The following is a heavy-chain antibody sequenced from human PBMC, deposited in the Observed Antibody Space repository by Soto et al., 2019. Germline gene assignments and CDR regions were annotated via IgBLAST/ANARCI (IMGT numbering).Heavy chain of an antibody. J-gene: IGHJ4*02. D-gene: IGHD5-18*01. Sequence: GASVKVSCTASGYTFTNYAMHWVRQAPGQSLEWMGWIHASIGKAHYAQKFQGRVTITADESTSTAYMELSSLRSEDTAVYYCALRGYSYGPFDYWGQGTLVTVSS. V-gene: IGHV1-3*01. CDR2: IHASIGKA. CDR1: GYTFTNYA. CDR3: ALRGYSYGPFDY.